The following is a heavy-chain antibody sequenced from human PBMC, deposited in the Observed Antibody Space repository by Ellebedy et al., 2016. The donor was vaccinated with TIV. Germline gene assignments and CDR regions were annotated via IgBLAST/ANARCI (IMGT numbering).Heavy chain of an antibody. Sequence: GESLKISCAASGFNFGGHAMKWVRQAPGKGLEWVSSIGSSAYTTHYADSVKGRFTISRNTSRNTLSLQMNSLRGEDTAVYFCAKDVRYTTGWGGALDIWGQGAMVTVSS. D-gene: IGHD2-8*02. J-gene: IGHJ3*02. CDR3: AKDVRYTTGWGGALDI. CDR1: GFNFGGHA. CDR2: IGSSAYTT. V-gene: IGHV3-23*01.